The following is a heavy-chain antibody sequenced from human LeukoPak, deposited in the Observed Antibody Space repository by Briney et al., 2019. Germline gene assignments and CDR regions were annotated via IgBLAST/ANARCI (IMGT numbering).Heavy chain of an antibody. Sequence: GRSLRLSCAASGFTFSDYYMSWIRQAPGKGLEWVSYISSSGSTIYYADSVKGRFTIARDNAKNSLYLQMNSLRAEDTAVYYCVRDYSNPYYYYGLDVWGQGTTVTVSS. D-gene: IGHD4-11*01. CDR2: ISSSGSTI. V-gene: IGHV3-11*01. CDR1: GFTFSDYY. J-gene: IGHJ6*02. CDR3: VRDYSNPYYYYGLDV.